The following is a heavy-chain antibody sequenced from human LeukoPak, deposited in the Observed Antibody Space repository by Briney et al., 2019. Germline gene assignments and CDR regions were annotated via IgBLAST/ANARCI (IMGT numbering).Heavy chain of an antibody. Sequence: PSETLSLTCAVYGGSFSGYYWSWIRQPPGKGLEWIGEINHSGSTNYNPSLKSRVTISVDTSKNQFSLKLSSVTAADTAVYYCARGFEGMDVWGQGTTVTVSS. CDR2: INHSGST. J-gene: IGHJ6*02. CDR3: ARGFEGMDV. CDR1: GGSFSGYY. D-gene: IGHD3-9*01. V-gene: IGHV4-34*01.